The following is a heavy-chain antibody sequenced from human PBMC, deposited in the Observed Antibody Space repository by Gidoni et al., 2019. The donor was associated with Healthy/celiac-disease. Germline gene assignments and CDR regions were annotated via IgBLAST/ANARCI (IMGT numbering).Heavy chain of an antibody. Sequence: EVQLVESGGGLVQPGGSLRLSCAASGFTFSSYWMHWVRQAPGKGLVWVSRINSDGSSTSYADSVKGRFTISRDNAKNTLYLQMNSLRAEDTAVYYCARRGPLYCSSTSCSGDAFDIWGQRTMVTVSS. V-gene: IGHV3-74*01. CDR3: ARRGPLYCSSTSCSGDAFDI. D-gene: IGHD2-2*01. CDR1: GFTFSSYW. CDR2: INSDGSST. J-gene: IGHJ3*02.